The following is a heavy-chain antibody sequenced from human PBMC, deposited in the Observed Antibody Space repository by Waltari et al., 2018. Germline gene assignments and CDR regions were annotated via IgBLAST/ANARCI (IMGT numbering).Heavy chain of an antibody. CDR3: ARHGGDEYDDTFYM. Sequence: QVQLQESGPGLVKPSETLSLACTVSGDSINSDYWSWIRQPPGKGLEWIGYIYYSGDSHYNSSLRGRVTISIDTSKNQFYLNLTSVTAADTAVYFCARHGGDEYDDTFYMWGQGTMVTVSP. CDR2: IYYSGDS. D-gene: IGHD3-16*01. V-gene: IGHV4-59*08. CDR1: GDSINSDY. J-gene: IGHJ3*02.